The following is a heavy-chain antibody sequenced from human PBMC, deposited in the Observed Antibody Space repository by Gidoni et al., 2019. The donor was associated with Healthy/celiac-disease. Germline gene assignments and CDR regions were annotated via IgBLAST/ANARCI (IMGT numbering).Heavy chain of an antibody. CDR3: ARAGPGDAFDI. J-gene: IGHJ3*02. CDR1: GFTFSRDS. V-gene: IGHV3-21*01. Sequence: EVQLVESGGGLVKPGGSLRLSCAASGFTFSRDSMNWVRQAPGKGLEWVSSISSSSSYIYYADSVKGRFTISRDNAKNSLYLQMNSLRAEDTAVYYCARAGPGDAFDIWGQGTMVTVSS. CDR2: ISSSSSYI.